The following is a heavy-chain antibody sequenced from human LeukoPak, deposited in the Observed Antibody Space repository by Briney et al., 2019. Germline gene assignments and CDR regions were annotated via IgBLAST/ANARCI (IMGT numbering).Heavy chain of an antibody. Sequence: SVKVSCKASGGTFSSYAISWVRQAPGQGLEWMGRIIPIFGTANYAQKFQGKVTITTDESTSTAYMELSSLRSEDTAVYYCARVASHGDYDYFDYWGQGTLVTVSS. V-gene: IGHV1-69*05. J-gene: IGHJ4*02. CDR2: IIPIFGTA. CDR1: GGTFSSYA. CDR3: ARVASHGDYDYFDY. D-gene: IGHD4-17*01.